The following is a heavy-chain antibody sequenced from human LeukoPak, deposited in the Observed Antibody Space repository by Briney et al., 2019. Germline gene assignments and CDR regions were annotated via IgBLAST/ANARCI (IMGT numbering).Heavy chain of an antibody. CDR2: IYHSGST. J-gene: IGHJ4*02. CDR1: GYSISSGYY. CDR3: ARLESGSGSDRGY. Sequence: PSETLSLTCTVSGYSISSGYYWGWIRQPPGKGLEWIGSIYHSGSTYYNPSLKSRVTISVDTSKNQFSLKLSSVTAADTAVYYCARLESGSGSDRGYWGQGTLVTVSS. D-gene: IGHD3-10*01. V-gene: IGHV4-38-2*02.